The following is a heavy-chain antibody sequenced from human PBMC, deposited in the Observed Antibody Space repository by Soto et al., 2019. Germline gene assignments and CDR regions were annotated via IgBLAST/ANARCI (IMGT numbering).Heavy chain of an antibody. D-gene: IGHD3-22*01. J-gene: IGHJ4*02. CDR2: IIPIFGTA. CDR3: ERGHDSSGEVDY. Sequence: QVQLVQSGAEVKKPGSSVKVSCKASGGTFSSYAISWVRQAPGQGLEWMGGIIPIFGTANYAQKFQGRVTITAEDYTSTAYMELSSLRSEHTAVYYCERGHDSSGEVDYWGQVTLVTVSS. V-gene: IGHV1-69*01. CDR1: GGTFSSYA.